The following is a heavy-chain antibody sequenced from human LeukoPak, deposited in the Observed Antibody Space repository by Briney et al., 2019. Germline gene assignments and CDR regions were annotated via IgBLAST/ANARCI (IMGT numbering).Heavy chain of an antibody. CDR2: INHSGST. CDR3: ARGRTARNWFDP. CDR1: GGSFSGYY. J-gene: IGHJ5*02. V-gene: IGHV4-34*01. Sequence: PSETLSLTCAVYGGSFSGYYWSWIRQPPGKGLEWTGEINHSGSTNYNPSLKSRVTISVDTSKNQFSLKLSSVTAADTAVYYCARGRTARNWFDPWGQGTLVTVSS. D-gene: IGHD1-14*01.